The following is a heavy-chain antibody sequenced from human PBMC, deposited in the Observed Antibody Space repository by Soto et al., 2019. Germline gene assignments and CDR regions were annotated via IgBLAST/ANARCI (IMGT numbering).Heavy chain of an antibody. J-gene: IGHJ4*02. V-gene: IGHV4-34*01. CDR2: INHSGST. CDR3: ARELRQGQLARRSNAILYFDY. Sequence: PSETLSLTCAVYGGSFSGYYWSWIRQPPGKGLEWIGEINHSGSTNYNPSLKSRVTISVDTSKNQFSLKLSSVTAADTAVYYCARELRQGQLARRSNAILYFDYWGQGTLVTVSS. D-gene: IGHD2-2*01. CDR1: GGSFSGYY.